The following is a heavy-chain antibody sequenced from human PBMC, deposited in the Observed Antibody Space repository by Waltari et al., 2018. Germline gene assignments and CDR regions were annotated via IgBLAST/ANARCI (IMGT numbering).Heavy chain of an antibody. CDR1: GITFSRYW. J-gene: IGHJ4*02. D-gene: IGHD3-22*01. CDR2: INSEGSST. Sequence: EVQLVESGGGLVQPGGSLRLSCAASGITFSRYWMHWVRQAPGKGLVCVSRINSEGSSTSYADAVKGRFTISRDNAKNTLYLQMNSLRAEDTAVYYCATCYYYDSSGNYYVSDYWGEGTRVSV. V-gene: IGHV3-74*01. CDR3: ATCYYYDSSGNYYVSDY.